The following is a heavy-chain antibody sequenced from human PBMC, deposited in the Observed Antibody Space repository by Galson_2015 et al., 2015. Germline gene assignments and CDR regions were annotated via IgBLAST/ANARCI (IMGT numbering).Heavy chain of an antibody. Sequence: SLRLSCAASGFTFSDYYMSWIRQAPGKGLEWVSYISSSGSTIYYADSVKGRFTISRDNAKNSLYLQMNSLRAEDTAVYCCARGGDLDSPVDTGMYYFDYWGQGTLVTVSS. CDR1: GFTFSDYY. CDR2: ISSSGSTI. D-gene: IGHD3/OR15-3a*01. J-gene: IGHJ4*02. V-gene: IGHV3-11*01. CDR3: ARGGDLDSPVDTGMYYFDY.